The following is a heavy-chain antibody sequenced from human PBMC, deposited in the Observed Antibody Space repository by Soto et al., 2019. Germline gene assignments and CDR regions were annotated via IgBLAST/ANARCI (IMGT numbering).Heavy chain of an antibody. CDR1: GYTFTSYG. V-gene: IGHV1-18*01. CDR2: ISAYNGNT. Sequence: ASVKVSCKASGYTFTSYGISWVRQAPGQGLEWMGWISAYNGNTNYAQKLQGRVTMTTDTSTSTAYMELRSLRSDDTAVYYCARDKELQYFDYYYYYMDVWGKGTTVTVSS. J-gene: IGHJ6*03. CDR3: ARDKELQYFDYYYYYMDV. D-gene: IGHD3-9*01.